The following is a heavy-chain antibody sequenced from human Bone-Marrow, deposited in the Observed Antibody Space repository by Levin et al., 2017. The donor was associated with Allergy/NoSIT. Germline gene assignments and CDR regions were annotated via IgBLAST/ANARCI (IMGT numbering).Heavy chain of an antibody. Sequence: HGESLKISCKASGGTLVTYGITWVRQAPGQGLEWMGVIIPLFSTTNYAQKFLDRVTITADQSTSTAYLDISSLTSEDTAVYYCATVPATDFWTATTASGMDVWSQGSAVTDSS. CDR3: ATVPATDFWTATTASGMDV. CDR1: GGTLVTYG. V-gene: IGHV1-69*01. CDR2: IIPLFSTT. D-gene: IGHD3/OR15-3a*01. J-gene: IGHJ6*02.